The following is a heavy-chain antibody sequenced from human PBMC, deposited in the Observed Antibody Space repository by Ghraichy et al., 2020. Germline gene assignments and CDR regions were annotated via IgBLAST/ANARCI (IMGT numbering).Heavy chain of an antibody. V-gene: IGHV3-66*02. Sequence: GGSLRLSCAASGFTVSSNYMSWVRQAPGKGLEWVSVIYSGGSTYYADSVKGRFTISRDNSKNTLYLQMNSLRAEDTAVYYCARGVDSYGNTWFYPWGQGTLVTVSS. CDR3: ARGVDSYGNTWFYP. J-gene: IGHJ5*02. CDR1: GFTVSSNY. D-gene: IGHD5-18*01. CDR2: IYSGGST.